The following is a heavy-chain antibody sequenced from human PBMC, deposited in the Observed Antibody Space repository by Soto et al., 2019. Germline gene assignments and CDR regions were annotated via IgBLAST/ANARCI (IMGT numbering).Heavy chain of an antibody. CDR2: INPSGGST. V-gene: IGHV1-46*01. CDR1: GYTFTSYY. Sequence: ASVKVSCKASGYTFTSYYMHWVRQAPGQGLEWMGIINPSGGSTSYAQKFQGRVTMTRDTSTSTVYMELSSLRSEDTAVYYCARGPTGAARPMSFDYWGQGTLVTVSS. J-gene: IGHJ4*02. CDR3: ARGPTGAARPMSFDY. D-gene: IGHD6-6*01.